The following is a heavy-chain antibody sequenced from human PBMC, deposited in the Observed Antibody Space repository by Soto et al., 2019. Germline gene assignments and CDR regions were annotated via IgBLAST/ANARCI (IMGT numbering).Heavy chain of an antibody. Sequence: SETLSLTCTVSGGSISSYYWSWIRQPPGKGLEWIGYIYYSGSTNYNPSLKSRVTISVDTSKNQFSLKLSSVTAADTAVYYCARRWGGVFDIRAKRTTVTVSS. CDR1: GGSISSYY. D-gene: IGHD1-26*01. J-gene: IGHJ3*02. V-gene: IGHV4-59*08. CDR3: ARRWGGVFDI. CDR2: IYYSGST.